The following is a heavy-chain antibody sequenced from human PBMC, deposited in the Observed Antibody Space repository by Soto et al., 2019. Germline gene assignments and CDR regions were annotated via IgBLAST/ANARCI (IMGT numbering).Heavy chain of an antibody. CDR2: IIPISGAA. CDR3: ARDMPITVVPYFDF. Sequence: QVQLVQSGAEVKKPGSSVKVSCKASGGTFSNYVVNWVRQAPGQGLEWMGRIIPISGAANYAQKFQGRVTITADKSTRTSYMEQSSLRSEDTAVYYCARDMPITVVPYFDFWGQGTLVTVSS. J-gene: IGHJ4*02. V-gene: IGHV1-69*06. CDR1: GGTFSNYV. D-gene: IGHD1-20*01.